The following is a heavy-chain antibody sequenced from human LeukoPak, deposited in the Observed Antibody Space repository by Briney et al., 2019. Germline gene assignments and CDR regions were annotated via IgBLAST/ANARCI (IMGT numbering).Heavy chain of an antibody. D-gene: IGHD2/OR15-2a*01. CDR1: GFTFSSYG. V-gene: IGHV3-30*18. Sequence: GGSLRLSCAVSGFTFSSYGMHWIRQAPGKGLEWVSVISYDGSYKYYADSVKGRFTISRDNSKDTVYLQMNSLRAEDTALYYWAKEGNYFLFDLGAKGTVATVSS. CDR3: AKEGNYFLFDL. J-gene: IGHJ3*01. CDR2: ISYDGSYK.